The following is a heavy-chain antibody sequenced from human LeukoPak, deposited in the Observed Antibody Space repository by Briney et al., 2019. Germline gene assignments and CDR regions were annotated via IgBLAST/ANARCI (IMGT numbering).Heavy chain of an antibody. V-gene: IGHV3-15*01. Sequence: GGSLRLSCAASGLPFSNAWMSWVRQAPGKRLEWVGRIKSKTDGGTTDYAAPVKGRFTISRDDSKNTLYLQMNSLITEDTAVYYCTTEKWLVLFGSWGQGTLVTVSS. CDR2: IKSKTDGGTT. CDR1: GLPFSNAW. D-gene: IGHD6-19*01. J-gene: IGHJ4*02. CDR3: TTEKWLVLFGS.